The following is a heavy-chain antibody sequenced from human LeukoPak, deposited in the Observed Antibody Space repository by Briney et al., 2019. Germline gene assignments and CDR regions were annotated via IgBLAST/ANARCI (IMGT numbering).Heavy chain of an antibody. Sequence: SETLSLTCSVSDVSISSSYWSWIRQPPGKGLEWIGSIYYSGSTYYNPSLKSRVTISVDTSKNQFSLKLSSVTAADTAVYYCARGSTVTYYFDYWGQGTLVTVSS. CDR1: DVSISSSY. D-gene: IGHD4-11*01. V-gene: IGHV4-59*12. CDR2: IYYSGST. CDR3: ARGSTVTYYFDY. J-gene: IGHJ4*02.